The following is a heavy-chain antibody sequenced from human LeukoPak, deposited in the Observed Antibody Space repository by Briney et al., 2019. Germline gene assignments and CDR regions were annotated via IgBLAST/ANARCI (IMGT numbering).Heavy chain of an antibody. V-gene: IGHV4-39*01. CDR3: AKSNGYGLIDT. CDR1: GGSFSSSDYY. D-gene: IGHD3-10*01. Sequence: SETLSLTCTVSGGSFSSSDYYWGWIRQPPGKGLEWIGSIYYSGTTYYNPSLKSRVTISVDTSKKQFSLKLRSVTAADTAVYYCAKSNGYGLIDTWGQGTMVTVSS. CDR2: IYYSGTT. J-gene: IGHJ3*01.